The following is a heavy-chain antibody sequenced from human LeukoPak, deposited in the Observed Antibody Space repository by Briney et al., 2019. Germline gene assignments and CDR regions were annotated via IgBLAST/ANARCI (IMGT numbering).Heavy chain of an antibody. CDR2: INSDGSST. D-gene: IGHD3-3*01. CDR1: GFTLRSYW. V-gene: IGHV3-74*01. CDR3: ARDLMSDTIFGDNWFDP. J-gene: IGHJ5*02. Sequence: GGSLRLSCAASGFTLRSYWMHWVRQVPGKGLVWVSRINSDGSSTSYADSVKGRFTISRDNAKNTLYLQMNSLRAEDTAVYYCARDLMSDTIFGDNWFDPWGQGTLVTVSS.